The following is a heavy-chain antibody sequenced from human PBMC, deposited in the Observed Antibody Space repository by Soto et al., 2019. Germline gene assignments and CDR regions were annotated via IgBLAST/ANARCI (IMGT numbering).Heavy chain of an antibody. D-gene: IGHD6-19*01. V-gene: IGHV4-4*02. J-gene: IGHJ3*02. CDR2: IQHSGST. CDR3: AGGITVAGPSRDGFDI. CDR1: SVSISTTTW. Sequence: QVQLQESGPGLVKPSGTLSLTCAVSSVSISTTTWWSWVRQPPGKGLEWIGEIQHSGSTNYNPSRKSRVTRSVDKSPNQFALKLTSVTGADTAVYYCAGGITVAGPSRDGFDIWGQGTMVTVSS.